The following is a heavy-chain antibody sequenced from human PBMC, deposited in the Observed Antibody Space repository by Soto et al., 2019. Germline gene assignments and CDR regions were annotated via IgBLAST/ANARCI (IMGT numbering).Heavy chain of an antibody. CDR2: IYHSGST. CDR3: ARVPDR. CDR1: GGSITSGGYS. Sequence: PSETLSLTCAVSGGSITSGGYSWSWIRQPPGKGLEWIGYIYHSGSTYYNPSLKSRVTISVDRSKNQFSLKLSSVTAADTAVYYCARVPDRWGQGTLVTVSS. J-gene: IGHJ5*02. D-gene: IGHD2-2*01. V-gene: IGHV4-30-2*01.